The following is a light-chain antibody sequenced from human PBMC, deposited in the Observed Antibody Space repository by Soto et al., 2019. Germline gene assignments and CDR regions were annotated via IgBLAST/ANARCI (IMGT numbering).Light chain of an antibody. J-gene: IGLJ2*01. CDR1: TSDVGGYDF. CDR3: SSYTSSSTHVI. Sequence: QSALTQPASVSGSPGQSITISCTGSTSDVGGYDFVSWYQHHPGKAPKLMIYGVSNRPSGVSDRFSGSKSGNTASLTISGLQAEDEADYYCSSYTSSSTHVIFGGGTKLTVL. V-gene: IGLV2-14*01. CDR2: GVS.